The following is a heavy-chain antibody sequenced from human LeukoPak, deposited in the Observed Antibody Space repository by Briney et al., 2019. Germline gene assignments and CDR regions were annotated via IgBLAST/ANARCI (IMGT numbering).Heavy chain of an antibody. Sequence: ASVKVSCKASGGTFSSYAISWVRQAPGQGLEWMGRIIPILGIANYAQKFQGRVTITADKSTSTAYMELSSLRSEDTAVYYCARDRLWFGELSSPGYYYYGMDVWGQGTTVTVSS. CDR3: ARDRLWFGELSSPGYYYYGMDV. D-gene: IGHD3-10*01. CDR2: IIPILGIA. CDR1: GGTFSSYA. V-gene: IGHV1-69*04. J-gene: IGHJ6*02.